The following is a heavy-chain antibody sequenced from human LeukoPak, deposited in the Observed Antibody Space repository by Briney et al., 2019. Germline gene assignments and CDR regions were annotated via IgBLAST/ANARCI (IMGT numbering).Heavy chain of an antibody. Sequence: SATLSLTCAVYDGPFSGYYWSWIRQPPGKGLEWIGEINHSGSTNYNPSLKSRVTISIDTSKNQFSLKLSSVTAADTAVYYCARGRWRLNWGQGTLVTVSS. D-gene: IGHD4-23*01. CDR3: ARGRWRLN. V-gene: IGHV4-34*01. CDR2: INHSGST. J-gene: IGHJ4*02. CDR1: DGPFSGYY.